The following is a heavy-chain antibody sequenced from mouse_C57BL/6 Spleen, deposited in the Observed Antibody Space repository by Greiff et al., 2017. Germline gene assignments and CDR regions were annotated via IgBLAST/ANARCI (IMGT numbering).Heavy chain of an antibody. CDR1: GYTFTSYW. J-gene: IGHJ4*01. Sequence: VQLQQSGAELVKPGASVKMSCKASGYTFTSYWITWVKQRPGQGLEWIGDIYPGSGSTNYNEKFKSKATLTVDTSSSTAYMQLSSLTSEDSAVYYCARIDYYGSSPYAMDYWGQGTSVTVSS. CDR3: ARIDYYGSSPYAMDY. CDR2: IYPGSGST. D-gene: IGHD1-1*01. V-gene: IGHV1-55*01.